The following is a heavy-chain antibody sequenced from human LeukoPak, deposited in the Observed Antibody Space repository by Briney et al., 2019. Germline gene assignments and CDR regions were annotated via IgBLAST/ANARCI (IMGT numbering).Heavy chain of an antibody. CDR3: TRDGFSGAAFDY. Sequence: ASVKVSCKASGFTFTGYFIHWVRQAPGQGLEWMGRIHPNNGGTKYAQKFQGRVTMTRDTSINTDYMELSRLRSDDTALYYCTRDGFSGAAFDYWGQGTPVTVSS. J-gene: IGHJ4*02. V-gene: IGHV1-2*06. CDR2: IHPNNGGT. CDR1: GFTFTGYF. D-gene: IGHD7-27*01.